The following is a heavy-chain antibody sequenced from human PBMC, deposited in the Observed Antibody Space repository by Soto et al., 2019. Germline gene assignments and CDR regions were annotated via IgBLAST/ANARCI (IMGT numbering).Heavy chain of an antibody. CDR2: IIPIFGTA. Sequence: SVKVSCKASAGSFSSYAISWVRQAPGQGLEWMGGIIPIFGTANYAQKFPGRVTITADKSTSTAYMELSSLRSEDTAVYYCARRRPGYCSSTSCAYFDYWGQGTLVTVSS. CDR3: ARRRPGYCSSTSCAYFDY. D-gene: IGHD2-2*01. CDR1: AGSFSSYA. V-gene: IGHV1-69*06. J-gene: IGHJ4*02.